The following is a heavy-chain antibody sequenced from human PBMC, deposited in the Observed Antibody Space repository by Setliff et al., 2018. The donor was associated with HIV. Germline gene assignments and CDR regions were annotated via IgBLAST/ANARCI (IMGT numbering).Heavy chain of an antibody. J-gene: IGHJ4*02. Sequence: ASVKVSCKAFGYTFTTYDIHWVRQATGQGFEWMAWVSPKSGNSGLAQKFQGRITMTRNTSISTVYMEVSSLRSEDTAVYYCAREKTNGWYDFDYWGQGALVTVSS. CDR1: GYTFTTYD. CDR2: VSPKSGNS. V-gene: IGHV1-8*02. CDR3: AREKTNGWYDFDY. D-gene: IGHD6-19*01.